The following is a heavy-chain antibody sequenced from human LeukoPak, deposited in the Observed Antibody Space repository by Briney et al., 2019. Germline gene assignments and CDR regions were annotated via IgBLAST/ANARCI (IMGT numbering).Heavy chain of an antibody. CDR1: GGSFSGHY. V-gene: IGHV4-34*01. CDR2: INHSGST. Sequence: SETLSLTCAVYGGSFSGHYWSWIRQPPGKGLEWIGEINHSGSTNYNPSLKSRVTISVDTSKNQFSLKLSSVTAADTAVYYCARVRITMIVRGGFDPWGQGTLVTVSS. CDR3: ARVRITMIVRGGFDP. D-gene: IGHD3-22*01. J-gene: IGHJ5*02.